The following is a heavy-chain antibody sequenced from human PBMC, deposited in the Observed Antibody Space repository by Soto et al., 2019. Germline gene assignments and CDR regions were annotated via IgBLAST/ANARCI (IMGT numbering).Heavy chain of an antibody. J-gene: IGHJ6*02. D-gene: IGHD5-18*01. V-gene: IGHV3-30-3*01. CDR1: GFTFSSYA. CDR3: ARVAMVYVYYYYYGMDV. Sequence: GGSLRLSCAAYGFTFSSYAMHWVRQAPGKGLEWVAVISYDGSNKYYADSVKGRFTISRDTSKNTLYLQMNSLRAEDTAVYYCARVAMVYVYYYYYGMDVWGQGTTVTVSS. CDR2: ISYDGSNK.